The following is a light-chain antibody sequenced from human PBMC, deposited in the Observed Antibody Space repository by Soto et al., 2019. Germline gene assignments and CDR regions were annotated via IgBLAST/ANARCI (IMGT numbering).Light chain of an antibody. CDR1: QSVKNN. J-gene: IGKJ2*01. V-gene: IGKV3-15*01. Sequence: EIVMSQSPATVSVSPGERATLSCRASQSVKNNVAWYQQKPGQAPRLLIYAASTRATDIPTRFSGRGSGTEFTLTISSLQSEDFAVYYCQQYDTSTYTFGQGTKLEIK. CDR3: QQYDTSTYT. CDR2: AAS.